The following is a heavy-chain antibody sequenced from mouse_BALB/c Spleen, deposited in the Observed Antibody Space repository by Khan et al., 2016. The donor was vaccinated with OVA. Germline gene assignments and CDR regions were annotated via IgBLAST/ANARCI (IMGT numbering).Heavy chain of an antibody. CDR3: DRGGYGSPLAY. J-gene: IGHJ3*01. CDR1: GYTFTSFW. CDR2: IDPSKSET. D-gene: IGHD1-1*01. Sequence: QVQLQQSGPELVRPGASVKLSCKASGYTFTSFWIHWVKQRPGQGLEWIGMIDPSKSETRLNQKFKDKATLTVDKSSNTAYMQLSRLTSEDSAVCYGDRGGYGSPLAYWGQGTLVTVSA. V-gene: IGHV1-52*01.